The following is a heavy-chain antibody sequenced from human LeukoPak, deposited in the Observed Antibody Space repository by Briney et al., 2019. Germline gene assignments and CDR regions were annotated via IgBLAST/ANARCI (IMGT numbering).Heavy chain of an antibody. V-gene: IGHV4-59*08. CDR2: IYYSGST. J-gene: IGHJ5*02. CDR3: ARHGAYCSGGSCPNWFDH. CDR1: GGSISSYY. Sequence: SETLSLTCTVSGGSISSYYWSWIRQPPGKGLEWIGYIYYSGSTNYNPSLKSRVTISVDTSKNQFSLKLSSVTAADTAVYYCARHGAYCSGGSCPNWFDHWGQGTLITVSS. D-gene: IGHD2-15*01.